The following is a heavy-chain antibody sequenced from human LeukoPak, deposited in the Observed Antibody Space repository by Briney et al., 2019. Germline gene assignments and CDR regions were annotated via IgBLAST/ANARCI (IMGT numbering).Heavy chain of an antibody. CDR3: AREGNGLLSKDFDY. D-gene: IGHD2/OR15-2a*01. CDR2: IGPHSSAT. V-gene: IGHV1-2*02. J-gene: IGHJ4*02. CDR1: GFTFTDYY. Sequence: ASMKVSCKSSGFTFTDYYIHWVRQAPGQGLEWMGYIGPHSSATSSPQEFQGRVTMTRDTSMSTAYRGLTRLTSDDTAVYYCAREGNGLLSKDFDYWGQGTLVTVSS.